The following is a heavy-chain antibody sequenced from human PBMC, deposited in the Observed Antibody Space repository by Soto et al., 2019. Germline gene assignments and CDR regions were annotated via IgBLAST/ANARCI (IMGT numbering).Heavy chain of an antibody. CDR3: ARDYGGWADI. J-gene: IGHJ3*02. CDR2: ISAYNGNT. Sequence: QVQLVQSGAEVKKPGASVKVSCKASGYTITGYGISWVRQAPGQGLEWMGWISAYNGNTIYTEKLQGRVTMTTDTSTGTAYMELRGLRSDDTAVYYCARDYGGWADIWGQGTMVPVSS. D-gene: IGHD3-16*01. CDR1: GYTITGYG. V-gene: IGHV1-18*01.